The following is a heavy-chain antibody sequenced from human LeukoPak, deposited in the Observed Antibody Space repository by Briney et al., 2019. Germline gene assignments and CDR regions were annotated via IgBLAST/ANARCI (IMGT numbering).Heavy chain of an antibody. Sequence: SETLSLTCTVSGGSISSYYWSWIRQPPGKGLEWIGCIYYSGSTNYNPSLKSRVTISVDTSKNQFSLKLSSVTAADTAVYYCARQEISSYFDYWGQGTLVTVSS. CDR2: IYYSGST. J-gene: IGHJ4*02. V-gene: IGHV4-59*08. CDR3: ARQEISSYFDY. CDR1: GGSISSYY. D-gene: IGHD2-2*01.